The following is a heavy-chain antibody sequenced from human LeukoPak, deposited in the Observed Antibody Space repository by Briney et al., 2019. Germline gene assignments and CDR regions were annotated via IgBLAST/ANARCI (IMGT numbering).Heavy chain of an antibody. J-gene: IGHJ4*02. D-gene: IGHD3-10*01. CDR3: ARDLYGSGSYYIYY. Sequence: PGGSLRLSCAASGFTFSRYSVKWVRQAPGKFLEWASSISSSSSYICYAYSVKGRFNISRDNAKNSRYLQRNSLRAEDTAVYYCARDLYGSGSYYIYYWGKGTLVTVTS. V-gene: IGHV3-21*01. CDR2: ISSSSSYI. CDR1: GFTFSRYS.